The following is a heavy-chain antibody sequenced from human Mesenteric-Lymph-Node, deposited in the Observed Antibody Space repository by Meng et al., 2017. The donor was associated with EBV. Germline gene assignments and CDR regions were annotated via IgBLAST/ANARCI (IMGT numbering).Heavy chain of an antibody. CDR1: GGSILSGGYS. CDR2: IYHSGTT. D-gene: IGHD1-26*01. Sequence: QLQLQESGSGLVRPSQTLSLTCAVSGGSILSGGYSWSWIRQEPGKGLEWIGFIYHSGTTYLNPSLRSRVNLSVDTSKNQFSLNLRSVSAADTAIYYCARSAGGDYFDYWGQGTLVTVSS. V-gene: IGHV4-30-2*01. J-gene: IGHJ4*02. CDR3: ARSAGGDYFDY.